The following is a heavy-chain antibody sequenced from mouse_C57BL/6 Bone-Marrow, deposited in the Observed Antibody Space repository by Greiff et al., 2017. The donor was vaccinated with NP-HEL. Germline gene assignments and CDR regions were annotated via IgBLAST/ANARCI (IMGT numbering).Heavy chain of an antibody. CDR1: GYTFTDYN. D-gene: IGHD1-1*01. CDR3: ARRFDGSSYEWYFDV. CDR2: INPNNGGT. J-gene: IGHJ1*03. Sequence: VQLQQSGPELVKPGASVKIPCKASGYTFTDYNMDWVKQSHGKSLEWIGDINPNNGGTIYNQKFKGKATLTVDKSSSTAYMELRSLTSEDTAVYYCARRFDGSSYEWYFDVWGTGTTVTVSS. V-gene: IGHV1-18*01.